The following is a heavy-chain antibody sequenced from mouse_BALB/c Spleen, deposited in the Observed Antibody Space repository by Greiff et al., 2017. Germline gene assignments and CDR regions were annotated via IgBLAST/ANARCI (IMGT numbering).Heavy chain of an antibody. D-gene: IGHD1-1*01. CDR1: GYTFTSYW. CDR2: IYPSDSYT. CDR3: TRDYGSSYDYLDY. V-gene: IGHV1-69*02. Sequence: QVHVKQPGAELVRPGASVKLSCKASGYTFTSYWINWVKQRPGQGLEWIGNIYPSDSYTNYNQKFKDKATLTVDKSSSTAYMQLSSPTSEDSAVYYCTRDYGSSYDYLDYWGQGTTLTVSA. J-gene: IGHJ2*01.